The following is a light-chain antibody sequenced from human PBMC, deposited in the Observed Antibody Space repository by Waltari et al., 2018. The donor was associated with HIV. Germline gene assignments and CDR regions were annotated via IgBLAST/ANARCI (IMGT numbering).Light chain of an antibody. V-gene: IGKV1-8*01. CDR1: QGISSY. Sequence: AIRMTQSPSPFPASTGDRVTITCRASQGISSYLAWYQQKPGKAPKLLIYAASTFQSGVPSRFSGSGSGTDFTLTISCLQSEDFATYYCQQYDSYPRTFGQGTKLEIK. CDR3: QQYDSYPRT. J-gene: IGKJ2*01. CDR2: AAS.